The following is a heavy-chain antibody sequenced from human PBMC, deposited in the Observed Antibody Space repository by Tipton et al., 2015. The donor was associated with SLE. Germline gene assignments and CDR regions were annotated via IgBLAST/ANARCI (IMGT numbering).Heavy chain of an antibody. Sequence: TLSLTCTVSGGSISSYYWSWIRQPPGKGLEWIGYIYYSGSTNYNPSLKSRVTISVDTSKNQFSLKLSSVTAADTAVYYCASIAARQGTLDYWGQGTMVTVSS. D-gene: IGHD6-6*01. CDR1: GGSISSYY. V-gene: IGHV4-59*01. CDR3: ASIAARQGTLDY. CDR2: IYYSGST. J-gene: IGHJ3*01.